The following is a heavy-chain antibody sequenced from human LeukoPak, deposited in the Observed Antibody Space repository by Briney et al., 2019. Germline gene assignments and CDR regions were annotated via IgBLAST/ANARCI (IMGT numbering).Heavy chain of an antibody. CDR1: GFTFDDYA. V-gene: IGHV3-9*01. Sequence: GGSLRLSCAASGFTFDDYAMHWVRQAPGKGLEWVSGISWNSGSIGYADSVKGRFTTSRDNAKNSLYLQMNSLRAEDTALYYCAKGPYSSSWYHFDYWGQGTLVTVSS. D-gene: IGHD6-13*01. CDR2: ISWNSGSI. J-gene: IGHJ4*02. CDR3: AKGPYSSSWYHFDY.